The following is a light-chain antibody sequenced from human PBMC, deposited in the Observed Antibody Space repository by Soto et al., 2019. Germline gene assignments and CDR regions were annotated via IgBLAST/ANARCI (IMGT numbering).Light chain of an antibody. CDR2: DVS. V-gene: IGLV2-14*03. CDR1: SSDFGGYNY. J-gene: IGLJ1*01. Sequence: QSALTQPASVAGSPGQSITISCTGTSSDFGGYNYVSWYQQHPDKAPKLMIYDVSNRPSGVANRFSGSKSGNTASLTISGLQADDEAEYCSSYTSSSTRVFGTGTKLTVL. CDR3: SSYTSSSTRV.